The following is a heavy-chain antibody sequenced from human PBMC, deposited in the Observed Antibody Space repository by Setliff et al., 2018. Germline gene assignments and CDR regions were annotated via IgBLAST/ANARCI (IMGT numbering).Heavy chain of an antibody. Sequence: TSETLSLTCTVSGGSVSSGSYYWSWIRQPAGKGLEWIGRIYTSGSTNYNPSLKSRVAISVDTSKNQFSLRLSSVTAADTAVYYCAKEGYYDHFGYYHYYFDFWGQGTRGTVSS. D-gene: IGHD3-22*01. CDR1: GGSVSSGSYY. CDR2: IYTSGST. V-gene: IGHV4-61*02. CDR3: AKEGYYDHFGYYHYYFDF. J-gene: IGHJ4*02.